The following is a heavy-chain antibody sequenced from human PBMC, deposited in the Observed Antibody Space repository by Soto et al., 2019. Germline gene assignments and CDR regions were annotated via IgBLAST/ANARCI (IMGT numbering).Heavy chain of an antibody. V-gene: IGHV1-2*02. Sequence: XSVKVSCEASVYTFTCYYMHWVRQAPGQGLEWMGWINPNSGGTNYAQKFQGRVTMTRDTSISTAYMELSRLRSDDTAVYYCARFNSYDAFDIWGQGPMVTVSS. CDR2: INPNSGGT. CDR1: VYTFTCYY. J-gene: IGHJ3*02. D-gene: IGHD3-16*01. CDR3: ARFNSYDAFDI.